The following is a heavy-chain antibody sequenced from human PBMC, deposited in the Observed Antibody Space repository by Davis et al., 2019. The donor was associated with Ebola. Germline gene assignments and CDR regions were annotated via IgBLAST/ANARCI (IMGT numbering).Heavy chain of an antibody. J-gene: IGHJ2*01. V-gene: IGHV3-30*03. D-gene: IGHD2-15*01. CDR3: ARSTLGYCSGGSCYSFRYWYFDL. CDR1: GFTLSSYG. Sequence: GESLKISCAASGFTLSSYGMHWVRQAPGKGLEWVAVISYDGSNKYYADSVKGRFTISRDNSKNTLYLQMNSLRAEDTAVYYCARSTLGYCSGGSCYSFRYWYFDLWGRGTLVTVSS. CDR2: ISYDGSNK.